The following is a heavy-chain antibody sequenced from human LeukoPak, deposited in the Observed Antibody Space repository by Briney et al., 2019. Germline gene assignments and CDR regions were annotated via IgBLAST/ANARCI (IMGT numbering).Heavy chain of an antibody. D-gene: IGHD6-19*01. Sequence: SETLSLTCTVSGGSVSSGTYYWTWIRQPPGKGLEWIAYISYNENTNYNPSLKSRLTISLDTSSNQFSLRLSSVTAADTAVYYCARTRRPVAVAGPYYFDYWGQGTLVTVSS. CDR1: GGSVSSGTYY. V-gene: IGHV4-61*01. J-gene: IGHJ4*02. CDR3: ARTRRPVAVAGPYYFDY. CDR2: ISYNENT.